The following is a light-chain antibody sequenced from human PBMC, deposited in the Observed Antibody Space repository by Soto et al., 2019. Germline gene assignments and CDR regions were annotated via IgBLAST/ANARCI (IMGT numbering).Light chain of an antibody. J-gene: IGKJ1*01. V-gene: IGKV3-15*01. CDR3: QQYNNGGT. Sequence: EIVMTQSPATLSVSPGERATLSCRASQSVSNKLAWYQQKPGQAPRLLIYGASTGATGIPARFSGSGSGTEFTLTNSSLQSEDFAVYYCQQYNNGGTFGQGTKVEIK. CDR1: QSVSNK. CDR2: GAS.